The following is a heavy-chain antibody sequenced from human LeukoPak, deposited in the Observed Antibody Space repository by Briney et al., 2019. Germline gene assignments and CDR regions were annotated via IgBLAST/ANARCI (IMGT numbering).Heavy chain of an antibody. Sequence: SETLSLTCTVSGGSISSYYWSWIRQPAGKVLGWIGRIYTIGSTNYNPCLKSRVTMSVDTSKNQFSRTLSPVTAADTAVYSCARDWESLTGYFSVNWFAPWGQGTLVTVPS. CDR1: GGSISSYY. V-gene: IGHV4-4*07. CDR3: ARDWESLTGYFSVNWFAP. J-gene: IGHJ5*02. D-gene: IGHD3-9*01. CDR2: IYTIGST.